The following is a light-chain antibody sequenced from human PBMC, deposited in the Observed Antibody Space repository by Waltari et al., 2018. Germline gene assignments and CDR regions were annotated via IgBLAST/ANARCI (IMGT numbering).Light chain of an antibody. J-gene: IGLJ3*02. CDR2: DNK. V-gene: IGLV1-51*01. CDR3: GTWDATLTAVL. CDR1: YSNIAANY. Sequence: QSALTQPPSVSAAPGQKVTISCSGSYSNIAANYVCWYQQPPETAPNILIYDNKTRPSAIPHRFAGSKTGTSATLSITGLETGDEVDYYCGTWDATLTAVLFCGGTKVTVL.